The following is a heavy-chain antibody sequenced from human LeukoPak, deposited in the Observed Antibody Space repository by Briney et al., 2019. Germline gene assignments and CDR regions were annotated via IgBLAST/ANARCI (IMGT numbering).Heavy chain of an antibody. Sequence: PSETLFLTCTVSGGSISSSGYYWGWIRQPPGKGLEWIGSIYYSGSTYYNPSLRSRVTISADRSKNQFSLKLMSMTAADTAVYYCARQFYGGKSDYWGQGILVTVSS. D-gene: IGHD4-23*01. J-gene: IGHJ4*02. CDR3: ARQFYGGKSDY. CDR2: IYYSGST. V-gene: IGHV4-39*01. CDR1: GGSISSSGYY.